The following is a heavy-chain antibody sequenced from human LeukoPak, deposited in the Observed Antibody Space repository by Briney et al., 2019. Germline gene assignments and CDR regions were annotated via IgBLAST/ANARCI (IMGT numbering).Heavy chain of an antibody. Sequence: SETLSLTCTVSGGSIRSYYWSWIRQPPGKGLEWIGYIYYSGSTNYNPSLKSRVTISVDTSKNQFSLKLSSVTAADTAVYYCARTGYPTTPEYEGNCFTPGAQEPLVTV. D-gene: IGHD3-9*01. J-gene: IGHJ5*02. CDR2: IYYSGST. CDR1: GGSIRSYY. CDR3: ARTGYPTTPEYEGNCFTP. V-gene: IGHV4-59*01.